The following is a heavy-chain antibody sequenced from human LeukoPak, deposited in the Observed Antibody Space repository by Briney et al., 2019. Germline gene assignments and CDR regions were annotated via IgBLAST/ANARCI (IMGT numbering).Heavy chain of an antibody. D-gene: IGHD3-16*01. CDR3: VRGDYDYVWGSYSKYYYYYYMDV. CDR1: GFTFSSYW. V-gene: IGHV3-74*01. Sequence: QAGGSLRLSCAASGFTFSSYWMHWVRQAPGKGLVWVSRINSDESSTSYADSVKGRFTISRDNAKNTLYLQMNSLRAEDTAVYYCVRGDYDYVWGSYSKYYYYYYMDVWGKGTTVTISS. J-gene: IGHJ6*03. CDR2: INSDESST.